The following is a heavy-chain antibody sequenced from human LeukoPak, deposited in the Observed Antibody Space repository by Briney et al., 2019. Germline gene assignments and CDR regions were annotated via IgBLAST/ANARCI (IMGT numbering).Heavy chain of an antibody. CDR1: GGSISSYY. D-gene: IGHD6-13*01. CDR2: IYTSGST. V-gene: IGHV4-4*07. CDR3: ASAELSIAAAPPKY. Sequence: SETLSLTCTVSGGSISSYYWSWLRQPAGKGLEWIGRIYTSGSTNYNPSLKSRVTMSVDTSKNQFSLKLSSVTAADTAVYYCASAELSIAAAPPKYWGQGTLVTVSS. J-gene: IGHJ4*02.